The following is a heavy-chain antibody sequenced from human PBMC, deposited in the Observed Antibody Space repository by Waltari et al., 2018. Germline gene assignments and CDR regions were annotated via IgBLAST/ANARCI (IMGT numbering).Heavy chain of an antibody. CDR2: IYYSGNT. D-gene: IGHD1-26*01. J-gene: IGHJ4*02. V-gene: IGHV4-39*01. CDR3: ARSGTYRGYFDY. Sequence: QLQLQESGPGLVKPSETLSLTCTLSGGSIGSSNNYWGWIRQPPGKGLEWIGSIYYSGNTYYNPSLKSRVTISVDTSKNQFSLRLSSATAADTAVYYCARSGTYRGYFDYWGQGTLVTVSS. CDR1: GGSIGSSNNY.